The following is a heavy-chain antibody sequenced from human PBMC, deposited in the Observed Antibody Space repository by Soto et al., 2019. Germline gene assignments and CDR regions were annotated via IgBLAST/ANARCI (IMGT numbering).Heavy chain of an antibody. Sequence: ASVKVSCKASGYTFTSYDINWVRQATGQGLEWMGWMNPNSGNTGYAQKFQGRVTMTRNTSISTAYMELSSLRSEDTAVYYCASNLGKPAAIGYYYMDVWGKGITVTVSS. V-gene: IGHV1-8*01. D-gene: IGHD2-2*01. CDR1: GYTFTSYD. CDR2: MNPNSGNT. J-gene: IGHJ6*03. CDR3: ASNLGKPAAIGYYYMDV.